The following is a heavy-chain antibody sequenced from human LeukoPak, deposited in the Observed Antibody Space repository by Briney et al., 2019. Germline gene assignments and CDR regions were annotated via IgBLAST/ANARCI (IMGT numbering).Heavy chain of an antibody. CDR3: ASPGYCSSTSCYSLAAFDI. CDR1: GGSFSGYY. D-gene: IGHD2-2*02. V-gene: IGHV4-39*01. Sequence: PSETLSLTCAVYGGSFSGYYWGWIRQPPGKGLEWIGSIYYSGSTYYNPSLKSRVTISVDTSKNQFSLKLSSVTAADTAVYYCASPGYCSSTSCYSLAAFDIWGQGTMVTVSS. CDR2: IYYSGST. J-gene: IGHJ3*02.